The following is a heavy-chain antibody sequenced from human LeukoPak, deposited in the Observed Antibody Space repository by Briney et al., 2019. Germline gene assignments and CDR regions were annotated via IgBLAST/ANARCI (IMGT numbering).Heavy chain of an antibody. J-gene: IGHJ4*02. CDR3: AREFPRRDIVVVVAATPGAFDY. V-gene: IGHV3-11*01. CDR1: GFTFSDYY. CDR2: ISSSGSTI. Sequence: GRSLRLSCAASGFTFSDYYMSWIRQAPGKGLEGVSYISSSGSTIYYADSVKGRFTISRDNAKNSLYLQMNSLRAEDTAVYYCAREFPRRDIVVVVAATPGAFDYWGQGTLVTVSS. D-gene: IGHD2-15*01.